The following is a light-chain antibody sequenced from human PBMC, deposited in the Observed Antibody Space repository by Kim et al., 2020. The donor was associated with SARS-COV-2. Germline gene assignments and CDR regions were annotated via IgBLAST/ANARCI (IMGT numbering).Light chain of an antibody. CDR2: GAS. CDR3: QQYNNWPQT. V-gene: IGKV3-15*01. CDR1: QSVSSN. Sequence: EAPGERATLSCRASQSVSSNLAWYQQKPGQAPRLLIYGASTRATGIPARFSGGGSGTEFTLTISSLQSEDFAVYYCQQYNNWPQTFGQGTKVDIK. J-gene: IGKJ1*01.